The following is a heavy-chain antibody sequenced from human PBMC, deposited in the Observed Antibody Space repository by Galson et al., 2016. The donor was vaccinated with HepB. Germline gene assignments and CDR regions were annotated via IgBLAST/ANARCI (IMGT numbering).Heavy chain of an antibody. D-gene: IGHD6-25*01. CDR1: GDSVSSNSAA. J-gene: IGHJ4*02. CDR2: TYYRSKWYN. CDR3: AGEGASGYARDY. V-gene: IGHV6-1*01. Sequence: CAISGDSVSSNSAAWNWIRQSPSRGLEWLGRTYYRSKWYNDYAESVKSRITINPDTSKNQFSLQLHSVTPDDTAFYYCAGEGASGYARDYWGQGTLVTVPS.